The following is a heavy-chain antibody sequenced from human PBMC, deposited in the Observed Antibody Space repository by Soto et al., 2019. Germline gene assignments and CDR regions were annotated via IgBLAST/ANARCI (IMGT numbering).Heavy chain of an antibody. CDR2: IYYSGST. J-gene: IGHJ6*02. CDR1: GGSISSSSYY. Sequence: QLQLQESGPGLVKPSETLSLTCTVSGGSISSSSYYWGWIRQPPGKGLEWIGSIYYSGSTYYNPSLKSRFTIQVDKSNNQFSLKLSSVTAADTAVYYCARNGYRYGYYYGMYVWRQGTTVNVSS. V-gene: IGHV4-39*01. D-gene: IGHD5-18*01. CDR3: ARNGYRYGYYYGMYV.